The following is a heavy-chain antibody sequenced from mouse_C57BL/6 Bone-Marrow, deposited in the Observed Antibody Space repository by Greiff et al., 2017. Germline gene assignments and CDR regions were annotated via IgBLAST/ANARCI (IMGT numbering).Heavy chain of an antibody. J-gene: IGHJ3*01. Sequence: DVQLLQPGGGLVQPGASLSLSCAASGFTFTDYYMSWVRQPPGKALEWLGVIRTKANGYTTEYSASVKGRFTISRYTSQSILYLQIHALRAEASATYYGAGFNPGYCFSWFAYWGQGTLVTVSA. V-gene: IGHV7-3*01. CDR1: GFTFTDYY. CDR2: IRTKANGYTT. CDR3: AGFNPGYCFSWFAY.